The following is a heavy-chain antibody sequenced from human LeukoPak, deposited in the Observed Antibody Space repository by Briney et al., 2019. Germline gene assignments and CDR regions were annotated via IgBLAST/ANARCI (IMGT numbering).Heavy chain of an antibody. CDR2: ISRDGSST. Sequence: GGSLRLSCAASGFTFSSYGMHWVRQAPGKGLEWVSLISRDGSSTYYADSVKGRFTISRDNSKTSLYLQMNSLRTEDTALYYCARTGSGWYYFDYWGQGTLVTVSS. D-gene: IGHD6-19*01. CDR3: ARTGSGWYYFDY. V-gene: IGHV3-43*01. J-gene: IGHJ4*02. CDR1: GFTFSSYG.